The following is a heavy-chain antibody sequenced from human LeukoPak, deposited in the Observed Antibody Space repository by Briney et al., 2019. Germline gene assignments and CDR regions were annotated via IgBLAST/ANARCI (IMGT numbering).Heavy chain of an antibody. CDR1: GFTFSDYY. CDR3: ARVYYDSSPDY. V-gene: IGHV3-11*01. D-gene: IGHD3-22*01. Sequence: GGSLRLSCAAPGFTFSDYYMSWIRLAPGKGLEWVSYISSSGSTIYYADSVKGRFTISRDNAKNSLYLQMNSLRAEDTAVYYCARVYYDSSPDYWGQGTLVTVSS. J-gene: IGHJ4*02. CDR2: ISSSGSTI.